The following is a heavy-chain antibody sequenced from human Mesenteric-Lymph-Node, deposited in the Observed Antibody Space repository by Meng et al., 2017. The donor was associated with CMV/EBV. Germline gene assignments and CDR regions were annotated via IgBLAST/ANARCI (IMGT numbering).Heavy chain of an antibody. D-gene: IGHD1-14*01. V-gene: IGHV4-30-4*08. CDR3: AREEGTGDFDY. Sequence: CTVSGGSISSGDYYWSWIRQPPGKGLEWIGYIYYSGSTYYNPSLKSRVTISVDTSKNQFSLKLSSVTAADTAVYYCAREEGTGDFDYWGQGTLVTVSS. CDR1: GGSISSGDYY. CDR2: IYYSGST. J-gene: IGHJ4*02.